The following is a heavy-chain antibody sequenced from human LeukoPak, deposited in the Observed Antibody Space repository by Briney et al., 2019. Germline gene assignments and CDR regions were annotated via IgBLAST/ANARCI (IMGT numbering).Heavy chain of an antibody. D-gene: IGHD3-22*01. CDR2: ISGSGGST. CDR1: GFTFSSYA. CDR3: AKDQGAGYYYDSSGYYPFLNYYYGMDV. V-gene: IGHV3-23*01. Sequence: GGSLRLSCAASGFTFSSYAMSWVRQAPGKGLEWVSAISGSGGSTYYADSVKGRFTISRDNSKNTLYLQMNSMRAEDTAVYYCAKDQGAGYYYDSSGYYPFLNYYYGMDVWGQGTTVTVSS. J-gene: IGHJ6*02.